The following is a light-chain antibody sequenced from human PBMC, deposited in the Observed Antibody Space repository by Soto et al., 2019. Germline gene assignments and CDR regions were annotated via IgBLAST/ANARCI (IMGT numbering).Light chain of an antibody. Sequence: QSVLTQPRSVSGSPGQSVTISCTGTSSDVGGYGYVSWFQQHPGKAPKLMIYDVSKRPSGVPDRFSGSKSGNTASLTISGLQAEDEADYYCCSFAGIYTLYVFGTGTKLTVL. CDR3: CSFAGIYTLYV. V-gene: IGLV2-11*01. CDR2: DVS. CDR1: SSDVGGYGY. J-gene: IGLJ1*01.